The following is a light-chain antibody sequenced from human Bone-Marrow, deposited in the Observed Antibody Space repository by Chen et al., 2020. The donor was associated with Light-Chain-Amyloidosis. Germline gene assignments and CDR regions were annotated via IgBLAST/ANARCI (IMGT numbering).Light chain of an antibody. CDR3: QVWDRSSDRPV. Sequence: SYVLTQPSSVSVAPGQTATIACGGHNIGSTSVHWYQQTPGQAPLLVVYDDSDRPSGIPGRLSGSNSGNTATLTISRVEAEDEADYYCQVWDRSSDRPVFGGGTKLTVL. V-gene: IGLV3-21*02. CDR2: DDS. CDR1: NIGSTS. J-gene: IGLJ3*02.